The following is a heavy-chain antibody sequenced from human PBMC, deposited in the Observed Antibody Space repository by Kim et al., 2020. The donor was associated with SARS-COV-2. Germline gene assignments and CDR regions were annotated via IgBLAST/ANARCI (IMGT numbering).Heavy chain of an antibody. Sequence: SETLSLTCAVYGGSFSGYYWSWIRQPPGKGLEWIGEINHSGSTNYNPSLKSRVTISVDTSKNQFSLKLSSVTAADTAVYYCARDKGWLQPYFDYWGQGTL. V-gene: IGHV4-34*01. J-gene: IGHJ4*02. CDR2: INHSGST. D-gene: IGHD5-12*01. CDR3: ARDKGWLQPYFDY. CDR1: GGSFSGYY.